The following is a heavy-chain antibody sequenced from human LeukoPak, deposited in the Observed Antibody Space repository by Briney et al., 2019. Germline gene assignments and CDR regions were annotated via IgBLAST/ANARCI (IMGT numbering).Heavy chain of an antibody. V-gene: IGHV3-23*01. D-gene: IGHD3-22*01. CDR2: ISGSGGTT. CDR3: AKDKRVITGLDY. Sequence: GGSLRLSCAASGFTFSNYAMSWVRQAPGKGLEWVSAISGSGGTTYYPDSAKGRFTISRDNSKNTLYLQINSLRAEDTAIYYCAKDKRVITGLDYWGQGTLVTVSS. J-gene: IGHJ4*02. CDR1: GFTFSNYA.